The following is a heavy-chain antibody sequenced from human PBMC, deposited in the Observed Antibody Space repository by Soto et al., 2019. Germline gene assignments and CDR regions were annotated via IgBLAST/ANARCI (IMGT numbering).Heavy chain of an antibody. CDR1: GDSISDTIYY. CDR3: ARHLKAVAVAMAF. J-gene: IGHJ4*02. V-gene: IGHV4-39*01. CDR2: IHYSGTT. D-gene: IGHD6-19*01. Sequence: QLQLRESGPGLMKPSETLSLTCRVSGDSISDTIYYWGWVRQSPGKGLEWIGSIHYSGTTQFHPSLKTRVTISVDTSKNEFYLRLRSVTAADTAIYFCARHLKAVAVAMAFWGQGIPVTVSS.